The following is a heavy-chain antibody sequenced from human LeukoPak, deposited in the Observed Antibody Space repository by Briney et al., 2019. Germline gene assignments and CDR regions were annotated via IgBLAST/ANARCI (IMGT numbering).Heavy chain of an antibody. CDR2: IYYSGST. D-gene: IGHD2-15*01. J-gene: IGHJ3*02. CDR3: ARVCPYCSGGSWYAFDI. V-gene: IGHV4-39*07. CDR1: GGSISSSSYY. Sequence: PSETLSLTCTVSGGSISSSSYYWGWIRQPPGKGLEWIGSIYYSGSTYYNPSLNSRVTMSVDTSKNQFSLKLSSVTAADTAVYHCARVCPYCSGGSWYAFDIWGQGTTVTVSS.